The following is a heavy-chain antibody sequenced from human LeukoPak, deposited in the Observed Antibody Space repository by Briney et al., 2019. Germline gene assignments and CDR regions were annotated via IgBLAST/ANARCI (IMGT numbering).Heavy chain of an antibody. CDR3: AKDESPVVVVIKYYFDY. CDR2: ISRSGNTV. D-gene: IGHD3-22*01. V-gene: IGHV3-11*01. Sequence: GGSLRLSCAASGFTCSDSYTSWVRSAPGEGLECLSYISRSGNTVYYADSVKGRFTISRDNAKSSLYLQMNSLRAEDTAVYYCAKDESPVVVVIKYYFDYWGQGTLVTVSS. CDR1: GFTCSDSY. J-gene: IGHJ4*02.